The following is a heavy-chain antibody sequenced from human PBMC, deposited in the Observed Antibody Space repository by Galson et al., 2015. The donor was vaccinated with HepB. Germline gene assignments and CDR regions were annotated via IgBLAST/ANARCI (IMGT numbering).Heavy chain of an antibody. CDR3: AKDAYSYNQVFDPFDL. V-gene: IGHV3-23*01. J-gene: IGHJ3*01. D-gene: IGHD5-18*01. CDR1: GFTFSNYA. Sequence: SLRLSCAASGFTFSNYAMNWVRQAPGKGLEWVAHISGRSGGTHYADSVRDRFTGSRDDSRNTLYLQMNSLRAEDTAIYYCAKDAYSYNQVFDPFDLWGQGTMVTVSS. CDR2: ISGRSGGT.